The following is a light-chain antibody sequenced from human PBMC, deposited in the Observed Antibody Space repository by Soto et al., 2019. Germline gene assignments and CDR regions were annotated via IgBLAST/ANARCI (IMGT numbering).Light chain of an antibody. CDR2: EVS. J-gene: IGLJ2*01. V-gene: IGLV2-8*01. CDR1: SSDVGGYNY. Sequence: QSALTQPPSASGSPGQSVTISCTGTSSDVGGYNYVSWYQQHPGKAPKLMIYEVSRRPSGVPDRFSGSKSANTASLTVSGLQADDEDDYYCRCYAGGNNLVFGGGTKLTVL. CDR3: RCYAGGNNLV.